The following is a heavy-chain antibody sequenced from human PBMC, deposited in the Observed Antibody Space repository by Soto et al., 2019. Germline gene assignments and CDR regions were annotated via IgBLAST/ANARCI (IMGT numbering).Heavy chain of an antibody. CDR3: ARSSPYIVVRKPTGNQDYYGMDV. CDR2: IIPVFGTK. CDR1: GGTFSNYT. Sequence: QVQLVQSGAEVKKPGSSVKVFCKASGGTFSNYTISWVRQAPGQGLEWMGGIIPVFGTKDYEKKFQDRVTITADGSTSTAYMKLSSLRSADTAVYYCARSSPYIVVRKPTGNQDYYGMDVWGEGTPVTVSS. J-gene: IGHJ6*04. V-gene: IGHV1-69*01. D-gene: IGHD2-2*01.